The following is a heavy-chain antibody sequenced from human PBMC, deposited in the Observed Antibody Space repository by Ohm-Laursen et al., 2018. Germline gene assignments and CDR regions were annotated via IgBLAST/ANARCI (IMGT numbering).Heavy chain of an antibody. V-gene: IGHV3-74*01. Sequence: SLRLSCAASGFTLNNFWMYWVRQAPGKGLVWVTFINTDGSSTNYADSVKGRFTVSRDGARNTLYLQMNSLTVDDTAVYYCVRGGGSHSFGYWGQGTLVTVSS. CDR2: INTDGSST. J-gene: IGHJ4*02. CDR1: GFTLNNFW. CDR3: VRGGGSHSFGY. D-gene: IGHD1-26*01.